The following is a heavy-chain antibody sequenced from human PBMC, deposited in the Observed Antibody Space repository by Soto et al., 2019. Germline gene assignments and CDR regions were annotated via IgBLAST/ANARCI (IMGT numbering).Heavy chain of an antibody. CDR1: RFTFSSYA. V-gene: IGHV3-23*01. CDR3: AKDAVVVVPEGYFDY. D-gene: IGHD2-2*01. J-gene: IGHJ4*02. Sequence: PGGSLRLSCAASRFTFSSYAMSWVRQAPGKGLEWVSGISGSGGTTYYADSVKGRFTISRDNSKNTLYLQMNSLRAEDTAVYYCAKDAVVVVPEGYFDYWGQGPLVTVSS. CDR2: ISGSGGTT.